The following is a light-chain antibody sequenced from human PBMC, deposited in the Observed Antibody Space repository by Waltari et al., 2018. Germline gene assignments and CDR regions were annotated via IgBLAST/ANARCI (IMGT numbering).Light chain of an antibody. J-gene: IGKJ2*01. CDR1: QSLTKKY. CDR2: GAS. V-gene: IGKV3-20*01. CDR3: QQYGSSVMYT. Sequence: VLTQSPGTLSLSPGERATLSCRASQSLTKKYLVWYQQKPGQAPRLLIYGASSRAAGIPDRFSDSGSGTDYTLTISRLEPDDSAVYYCQQYGSSVMYTFGQGTKLEI.